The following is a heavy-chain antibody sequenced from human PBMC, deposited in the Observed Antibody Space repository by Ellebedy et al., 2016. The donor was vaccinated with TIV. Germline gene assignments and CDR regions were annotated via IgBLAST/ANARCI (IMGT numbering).Heavy chain of an antibody. CDR3: GSLREPGSGPYFFDH. CDR1: GYSFSNYW. J-gene: IGHJ4*02. CDR2: IYPADSDT. V-gene: IGHV5-51*01. D-gene: IGHD1-14*01. Sequence: GESLKTSCKWSGYSFSNYWIGWVRQKPGKGLEWMGSIYPADSDTRYGPYFQGQVTISVDESINTAYLQWNSLKASDTATYYCGSLREPGSGPYFFDHWGQGALVTVSS.